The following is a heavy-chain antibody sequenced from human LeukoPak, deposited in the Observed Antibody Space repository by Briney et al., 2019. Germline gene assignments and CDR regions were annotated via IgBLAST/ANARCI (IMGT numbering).Heavy chain of an antibody. D-gene: IGHD5-18*01. J-gene: IGHJ4*02. Sequence: PGGSLRLSCAASGFTFSGYAMSWVRQAPGKGLEWVSGISGRGSTTYYADSVKGRFTISRDNSKNTLYLQMNSLRAEDTAVYYCAKDVQLGYFGYWGQGTLVTVSS. V-gene: IGHV3-23*01. CDR2: ISGRGSTT. CDR3: AKDVQLGYFGY. CDR1: GFTFSGYA.